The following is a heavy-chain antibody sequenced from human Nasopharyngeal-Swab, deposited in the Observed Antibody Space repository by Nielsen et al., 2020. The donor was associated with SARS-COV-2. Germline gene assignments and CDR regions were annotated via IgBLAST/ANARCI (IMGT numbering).Heavy chain of an antibody. J-gene: IGHJ4*02. D-gene: IGHD6-13*01. V-gene: IGHV5-51*01. CDR1: GYSFNNNW. Sequence: GESLKISCRASGYSFNNNWIGWVRQMPGKGLEWMGIIYPGDSDTRYSPPFQGQVTISADKSISTAYLHWSSLKASDTAMYYCARHEGYTSSWDWGQGTLVTVSS. CDR3: ARHEGYTSSWD. CDR2: IYPGDSDT.